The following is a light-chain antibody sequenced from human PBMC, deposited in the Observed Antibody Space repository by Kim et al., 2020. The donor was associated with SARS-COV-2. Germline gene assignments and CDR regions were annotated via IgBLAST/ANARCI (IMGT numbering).Light chain of an antibody. CDR2: GNS. V-gene: IGLV1-40*01. CDR1: SSNIGAGYD. Sequence: VTISCTGSSSNIGAGYDVHWYQQLPGTAPKLLIYGNSNRPSGVPDRFSGSKSGTSASLAITGLQAEDEADYYCQSYDSSLSARYVFGTGTKVTVL. J-gene: IGLJ1*01. CDR3: QSYDSSLSARYV.